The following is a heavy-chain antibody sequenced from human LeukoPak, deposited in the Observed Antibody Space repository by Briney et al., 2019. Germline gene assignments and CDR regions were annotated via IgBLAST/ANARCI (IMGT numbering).Heavy chain of an antibody. CDR3: ARDRGYYDSSGYSLDY. Sequence: SETLSLTCTVSGGSISSYYWSWIRQPPGKGLEWIGYIYYSGSTNYNPSLKSRVTISVDTSKNQFSLKLSSVTAADTAVYYCARDRGYYDSSGYSLDYWGQGTLVTVSS. CDR2: IYYSGST. D-gene: IGHD3-22*01. CDR1: GGSISSYY. V-gene: IGHV4-59*01. J-gene: IGHJ4*02.